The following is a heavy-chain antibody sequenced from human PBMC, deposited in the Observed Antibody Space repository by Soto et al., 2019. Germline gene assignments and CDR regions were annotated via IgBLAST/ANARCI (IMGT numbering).Heavy chain of an antibody. Sequence: SETLSLTCTVSGGSVSSGSYYWSWIRQPPGKGLEWIGYISYSGSTNYNPSLKSRVTISVDTSKNQFSLKLNSVTAADTAVYYCVREGNGFDYWGQGTLVTVSS. CDR3: VREGNGFDY. D-gene: IGHD1-1*01. J-gene: IGHJ4*02. CDR2: ISYSGST. CDR1: GGSVSSGSYY. V-gene: IGHV4-61*01.